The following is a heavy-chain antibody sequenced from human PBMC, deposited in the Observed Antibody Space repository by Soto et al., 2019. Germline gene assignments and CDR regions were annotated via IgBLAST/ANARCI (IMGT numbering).Heavy chain of an antibody. V-gene: IGHV4-30-2*01. CDR3: ARGGDGGKDYFDY. J-gene: IGHJ4*02. CDR1: GGSISSGGYS. CDR2: IYHSGST. Sequence: TSETLSLTCAVSGGSISSGGYSWSWIRQPPGKGLEWIGYIYHSGSTYYNPSLKSRVTISVDRSKNQFSLKLSSVTAADTAVYYCARGGDGGKDYFDYWGQGTLVTVSS. D-gene: IGHD2-21*02.